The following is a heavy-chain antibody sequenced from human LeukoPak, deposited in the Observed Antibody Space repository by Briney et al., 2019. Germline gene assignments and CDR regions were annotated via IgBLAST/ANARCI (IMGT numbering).Heavy chain of an antibody. J-gene: IGHJ4*02. V-gene: IGHV1-8*01. CDR3: ARGDPPVTGKYSSSWSPPYYFDY. CDR1: GFTFTSYD. D-gene: IGHD6-13*01. CDR2: MNPNSGNT. Sequence: GASVKVSCKASGFTFTSYDINWVRQAPGQGLEWMGWMNPNSGNTRYAQKVQGRITMTRDTSISTAYMELSSLRSEDTAVYYCARGDPPVTGKYSSSWSPPYYFDYWGQGTLVTVSS.